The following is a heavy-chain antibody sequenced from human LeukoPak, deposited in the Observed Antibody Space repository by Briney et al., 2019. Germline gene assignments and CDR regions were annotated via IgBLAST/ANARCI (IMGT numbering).Heavy chain of an antibody. V-gene: IGHV3-30*18. CDR2: MSYDGSNK. D-gene: IGHD1-26*01. CDR1: GFTFSTYG. CDR3: AKNRVGAAFDAFDV. J-gene: IGHJ3*01. Sequence: SGGSLRLSCAASGFTFSTYGMHWVRQAPGKGLEWVALMSYDGSNKDYADSVKGRFIISRDSSKNTLYLQMNSLRLEDTAMYYCAKNRVGAAFDAFDVWGQGTMVTVSS.